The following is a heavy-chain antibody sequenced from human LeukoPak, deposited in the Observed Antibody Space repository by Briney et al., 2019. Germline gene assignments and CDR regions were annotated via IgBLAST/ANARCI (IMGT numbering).Heavy chain of an antibody. CDR1: GGSISSYY. CDR3: ARGRGYCSSTSCYDFDY. Sequence: PSETLSLTCTVSGGSISSYYWSWIRQPPGKGLEWIGEINHSGSTNYNPSLKSRVTISVDTSKNQFSLKLSSVTAADTAVYYCARGRGYCSSTSCYDFDYWGQGTLVTVSS. CDR2: INHSGST. V-gene: IGHV4-34*01. D-gene: IGHD2-2*01. J-gene: IGHJ4*02.